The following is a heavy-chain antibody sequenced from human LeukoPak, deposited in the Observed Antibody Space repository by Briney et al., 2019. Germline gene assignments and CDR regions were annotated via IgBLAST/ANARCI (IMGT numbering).Heavy chain of an antibody. CDR2: IYCSGST. CDR3: AREVGDYGDSGDNWFDP. CDR1: GGSISSSSYY. J-gene: IGHJ5*02. V-gene: IGHV4-39*07. Sequence: PSETLSLTCTVSGGSISSSSYYWGWIRQPPGKGLEWIGSIYCSGSTYYNPSLKSRVTISVDTSKNQFSLKLSSVTAADTAVYYCAREVGDYGDSGDNWFDPWGQGTLVTVSS. D-gene: IGHD4-17*01.